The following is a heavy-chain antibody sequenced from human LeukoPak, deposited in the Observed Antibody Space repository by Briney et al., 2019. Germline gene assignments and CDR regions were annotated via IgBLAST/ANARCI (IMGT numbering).Heavy chain of an antibody. CDR3: ASYSSLDY. CDR2: IYSGDST. V-gene: IGHV3-66*01. CDR1: GYPVRNNY. Sequence: GGALRHSFSTPGYPVRNNYMSTVRQAPAWGVGLVSLIYSGDSTYYADSVKGRFTICSDNSQNTLDLQLNELRAQDRALYCCASYSSLDYWSQGALVTVSS. D-gene: IGHD6-19*01. J-gene: IGHJ4*02.